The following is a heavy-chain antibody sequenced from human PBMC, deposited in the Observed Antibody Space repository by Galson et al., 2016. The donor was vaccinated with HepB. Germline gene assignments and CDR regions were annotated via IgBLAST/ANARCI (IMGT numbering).Heavy chain of an antibody. CDR1: GFAFSDAW. CDR3: AKDNCSGESCYLAVWNAFDV. J-gene: IGHJ3*01. CDR2: VKSKADGGTI. D-gene: IGHD2-15*01. Sequence: SLRLSCAASGFAFSDAWMTWVRQAPGKGLEWVGRVKSKADGGTIDYAAPVKGRFTISRDNAKKSLCLQMNSLRPEDTALYYCAKDNCSGESCYLAVWNAFDVWGLGTKVTVSS. V-gene: IGHV3-15*05.